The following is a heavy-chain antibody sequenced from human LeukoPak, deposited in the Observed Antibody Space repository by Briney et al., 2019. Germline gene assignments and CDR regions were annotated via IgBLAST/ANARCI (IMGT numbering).Heavy chain of an antibody. Sequence: ASVKVSCKASGYTFTSYDINWVRQATGQGLEWMGWMNPNSGNTGYAQKFQGRVTITRNTSISTAYMELSRLRSDDTAVYYCARVGAARPGYWGQGTLVTVSS. CDR3: ARVGAARPGY. J-gene: IGHJ4*02. V-gene: IGHV1-8*03. CDR1: GYTFTSYD. D-gene: IGHD6-6*01. CDR2: MNPNSGNT.